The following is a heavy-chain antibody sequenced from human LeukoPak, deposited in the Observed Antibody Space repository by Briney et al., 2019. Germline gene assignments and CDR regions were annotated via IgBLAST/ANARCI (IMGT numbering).Heavy chain of an antibody. CDR3: ARADGSSWYNY. CDR2: TRNKANSYST. CDR1: GFTFSNAW. Sequence: GGSLRLSCAASGFTFSNAWMSWVRQAPGKGLEWVGRTRNKANSYSTEYAASVKGRFTISRDDSENSLYLQMDSLKTEDTAVYYCARADGSSWYNYWGQGTLVTVSS. V-gene: IGHV3-72*01. D-gene: IGHD6-13*01. J-gene: IGHJ4*02.